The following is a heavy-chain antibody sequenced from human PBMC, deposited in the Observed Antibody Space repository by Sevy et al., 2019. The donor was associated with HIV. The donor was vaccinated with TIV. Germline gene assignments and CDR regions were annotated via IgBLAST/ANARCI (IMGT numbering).Heavy chain of an antibody. J-gene: IGHJ3*02. Sequence: GGSLRLSCAASGFTFSNAWMSWVRQAPGKGLEWVGRIKSKTDGGTTDYAAPVKGRFTISRDDSKNTLYLQMNSLKTEDTAVHYCTTDWDVPKGAFDIWGQGTMVTVSS. CDR2: IKSKTDGGTT. CDR1: GFTFSNAW. V-gene: IGHV3-15*01. CDR3: TTDWDVPKGAFDI. D-gene: IGHD1-26*01.